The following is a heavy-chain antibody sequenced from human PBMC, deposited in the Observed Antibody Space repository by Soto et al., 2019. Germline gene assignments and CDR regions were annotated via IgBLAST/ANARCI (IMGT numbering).Heavy chain of an antibody. V-gene: IGHV3-11*05. D-gene: IGHD3-22*01. CDR3: ARGGYYYDSSGYHSSKFDY. CDR1: GFTFSDYY. J-gene: IGHJ4*02. Sequence: GGSLRLSCAASGFTFSDYYMSWIRQAPGKGLEWVSYISSSSSYTNYADSVKGRFTISRDNAKNSLYLQMNSLRAEDTAVYYCARGGYYYDSSGYHSSKFDYWGQGTLVTVS. CDR2: ISSSSSYT.